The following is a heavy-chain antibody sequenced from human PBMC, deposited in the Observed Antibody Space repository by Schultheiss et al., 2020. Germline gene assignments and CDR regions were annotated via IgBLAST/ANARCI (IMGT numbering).Heavy chain of an antibody. Sequence: SETLSLTCSVSGGSISGYYWSWIRQSPGKGLEWIGYIYYNGNTNYNPSLKSRVTISVDTSKNQFSLKLSSVTAADTAVYYCARVGWYGWFDPWGQGTLVTVSS. CDR3: ARVGWYGWFDP. CDR2: IYYNGNT. D-gene: IGHD6-19*01. V-gene: IGHV4-59*12. CDR1: GGSISGYY. J-gene: IGHJ5*02.